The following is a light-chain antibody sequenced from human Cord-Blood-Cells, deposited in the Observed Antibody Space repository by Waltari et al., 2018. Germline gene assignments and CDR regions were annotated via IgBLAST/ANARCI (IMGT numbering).Light chain of an antibody. CDR1: QSVSSY. Sequence: EIVLTQSPATLSLSPGERATLSCRASQSVSSYLAWYQQKPGQAPRLRIYDASNRATGIPARFSCSGSGTDFTLTISSLEPEDFAVYYCQQRSNWPTFGQGTKLEIK. J-gene: IGKJ2*01. CDR3: QQRSNWPT. V-gene: IGKV3-11*01. CDR2: DAS.